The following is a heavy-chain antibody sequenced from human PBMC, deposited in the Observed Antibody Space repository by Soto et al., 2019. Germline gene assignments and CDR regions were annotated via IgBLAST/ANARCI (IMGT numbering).Heavy chain of an antibody. CDR1: GYTLTELS. CDR3: ATVRVAGDCSSTSCYFDY. Sequence: ASVKVSCKVSGYTLTELSMHWVRQAPGKGLEWMGGFDPEDGETIYAQKFQGRVTMTEDTSTDTAYMELSSLRSEDTAVYYCATVRVAGDCSSTSCYFDYWGQGTLVTVSS. D-gene: IGHD2-2*01. CDR2: FDPEDGET. J-gene: IGHJ4*02. V-gene: IGHV1-24*01.